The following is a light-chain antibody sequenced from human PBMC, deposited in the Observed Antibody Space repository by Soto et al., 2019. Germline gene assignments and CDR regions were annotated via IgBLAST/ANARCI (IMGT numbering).Light chain of an antibody. J-gene: IGKJ4*01. CDR1: QRVSTW. V-gene: IGKV1-5*01. CDR3: NQYISDSLT. CDR2: DAS. Sequence: DIQMTQYPSTLSASGGDRVTITCRARQRVSTWLAWYQQKPGNAPKLLIYDASSLESGVPSRFSRSGSGTDFTLTISSRQTDDCATYYCNQYISDSLTVGGGTKVEI.